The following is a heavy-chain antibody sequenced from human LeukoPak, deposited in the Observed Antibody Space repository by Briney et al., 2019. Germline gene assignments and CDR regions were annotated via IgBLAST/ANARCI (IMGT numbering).Heavy chain of an antibody. D-gene: IGHD3-10*01. J-gene: IGHJ4*02. CDR3: ARRRRGALNFDY. CDR2: IYYSGST. CDR1: GGSISSSY. Sequence: PSETLSLTCTVSGGSISSSYWSWIRQPPGKGLEWIGSIYYSGSTYYNPSLKSRVTISVDTSKNQFSLKLSSVTAADTAVYYCARRRRGALNFDYWGQGTLVTVSS. V-gene: IGHV4-39*01.